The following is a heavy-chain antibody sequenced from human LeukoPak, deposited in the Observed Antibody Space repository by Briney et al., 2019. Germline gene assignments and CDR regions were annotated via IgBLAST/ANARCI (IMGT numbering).Heavy chain of an antibody. V-gene: IGHV3-30*04. J-gene: IGHJ4*02. Sequence: GGSLRLSCAASGFTCSSYTMHWVRQTPGKGLEWVAVISDDGHGKVQYYADSVRGRFTISKDSSRNTLYLQMNSLIVEETAVYFCARDHWGRITTGGYFEYWGQGTLVTVSS. D-gene: IGHD1-14*01. CDR3: ARDHWGRITTGGYFEY. CDR2: ISDDGHGKVQ. CDR1: GFTCSSYT.